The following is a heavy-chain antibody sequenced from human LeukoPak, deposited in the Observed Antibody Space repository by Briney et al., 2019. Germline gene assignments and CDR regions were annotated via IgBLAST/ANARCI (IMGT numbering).Heavy chain of an antibody. CDR3: ARETSQKGAHYMDV. CDR2: INHSGST. D-gene: IGHD3-16*01. J-gene: IGHJ6*03. V-gene: IGHV4-34*01. CDR1: GGSFSGYF. Sequence: SEALSLTCAVYGGSFSGYFWSWIRQPPGKGLEWIGEINHSGSTNYNPSLKSRVTISVDTSKNQFSLNLSSVTSADTAVHYCARETSQKGAHYMDVWGKGTTITISS.